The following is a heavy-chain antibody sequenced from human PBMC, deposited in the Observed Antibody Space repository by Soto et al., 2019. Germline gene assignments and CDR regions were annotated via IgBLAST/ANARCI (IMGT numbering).Heavy chain of an antibody. J-gene: IGHJ4*02. CDR2: INPSGGST. V-gene: IGHV1-46*01. CDR1: GYTFSTYY. Sequence: QVQLVQSGAEVKKPGASVKVSCKASGYTFSTYYMHWVRQAPGQGYEWMGIINPSGGSTTYAQKCQGRVTITRDKATTTVYMELSSVKSEDTAVYYCARYDYNGYYFDYWGQGTLVTVSS. CDR3: ARYDYNGYYFDY. D-gene: IGHD4-4*01.